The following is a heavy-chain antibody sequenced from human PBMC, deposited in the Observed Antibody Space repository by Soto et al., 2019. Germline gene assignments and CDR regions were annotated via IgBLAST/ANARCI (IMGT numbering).Heavy chain of an antibody. V-gene: IGHV3-11*05. CDR2: ISSSSSYT. J-gene: IGHJ6*02. CDR3: ARDLPGYSGYDYVYYYYGMDV. D-gene: IGHD5-12*01. Sequence: SLRLCCAASRFTFSDYYMSWIRQAPGKGLEWVSYISSSSSYTNYADSVKGRFTISRDNAKNSLYLQMNSLRAEDTAVYYCARDLPGYSGYDYVYYYYGMDVWGQGTTVTVSS. CDR1: RFTFSDYY.